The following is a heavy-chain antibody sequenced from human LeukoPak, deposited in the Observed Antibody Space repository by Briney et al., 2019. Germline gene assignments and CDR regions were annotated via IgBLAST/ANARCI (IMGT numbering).Heavy chain of an antibody. CDR2: IWYDGSNK. D-gene: IGHD3-22*01. J-gene: IGHJ4*02. V-gene: IGHV3-33*01. CDR3: ARDYKSGDYYDSSGYYFGY. Sequence: GGSLRLSCAASGFTFSSYSMQWGPQAPGKGLEWVAVIWYDGSNKYYADSVKGRFTISRDNSKNTLYLQMNSLRAEDTAVYYCARDYKSGDYYDSSGYYFGYWGQGTLVTVSS. CDR1: GFTFSSYS.